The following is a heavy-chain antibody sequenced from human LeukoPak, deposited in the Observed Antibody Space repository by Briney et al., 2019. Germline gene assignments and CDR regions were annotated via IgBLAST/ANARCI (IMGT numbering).Heavy chain of an antibody. CDR2: IYYSGST. J-gene: IGHJ3*02. Sequence: PAGTLSLTCTVSGGSISSYYWSWLRQPPRKGLEWIGYIYYSGSTNYNPSLKSRVTISEDTSKKQFSLKLRPVTAADTAVFYCSRVVVGATPAFDIWGQGTMVTVSS. CDR1: GGSISSYY. CDR3: SRVVVGATPAFDI. D-gene: IGHD1-26*01. V-gene: IGHV4-59*01.